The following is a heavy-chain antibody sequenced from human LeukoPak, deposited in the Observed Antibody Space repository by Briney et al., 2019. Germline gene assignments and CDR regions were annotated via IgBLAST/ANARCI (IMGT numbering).Heavy chain of an antibody. CDR2: IHNSRGT. Sequence: SETLSLTCSVSGGSITSDIFYWNWIRQHPGKGLEWIGSIHNSRGTSYNPSLESRLTISVDTSENQFFLKMSSVTAADTAMYYCGKVGGNSNSWGQGILVTVSS. CDR1: GGSITSDIFY. J-gene: IGHJ4*02. D-gene: IGHD4-23*01. CDR3: GKVGGNSNS. V-gene: IGHV4-31*03.